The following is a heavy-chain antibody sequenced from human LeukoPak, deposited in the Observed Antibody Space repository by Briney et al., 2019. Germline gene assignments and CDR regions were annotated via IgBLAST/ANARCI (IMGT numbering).Heavy chain of an antibody. CDR2: IWYDGSNK. CDR1: GFTFSSYG. V-gene: IGHV3-33*01. D-gene: IGHD3-9*01. J-gene: IGHJ4*02. Sequence: GRSLRLSCAASGFTFSSYGMHWVRQAPGKGLEWVVVIWYDGSNKYYADSVKGRFTISRDNSKNTLYLQMNSLRAEGTAVYYCARGHDILTGYYFDYWGQGTLVTVSS. CDR3: ARGHDILTGYYFDY.